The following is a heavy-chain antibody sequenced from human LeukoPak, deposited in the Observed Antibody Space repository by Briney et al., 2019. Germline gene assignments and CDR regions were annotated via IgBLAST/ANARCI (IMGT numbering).Heavy chain of an antibody. D-gene: IGHD1-14*01. CDR3: ARDIDREFNWFDP. Sequence: ASVKVSCKASGYIFTSYAMHWVRQAPGQRFEWMGWINAGNGSTKYSQKFQGRVTISRDTSASTVYMELSSLRSEDTAVYYCARDIDREFNWFDPWGQGTLVTVSS. V-gene: IGHV1-3*01. CDR2: INAGNGST. J-gene: IGHJ5*02. CDR1: GYIFTSYA.